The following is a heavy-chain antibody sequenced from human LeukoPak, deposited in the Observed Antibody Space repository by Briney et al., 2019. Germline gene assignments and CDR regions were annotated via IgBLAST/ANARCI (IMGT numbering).Heavy chain of an antibody. D-gene: IGHD2-15*01. V-gene: IGHV1-2*02. CDR1: GYTFTGYY. CDR2: INPNSGGT. J-gene: IGHJ4*02. CDR3: ASRACSGGSCYPLNY. Sequence: ASVKVSCKASGYTFTGYYMHWVRQAPGQGLEWMGWINPNSGGTNYAQKFQGRVTMTRDTSISTAYMELSRLGSDDTAVYYCASRACSGGSCYPLNYWGQGTLVTVSS.